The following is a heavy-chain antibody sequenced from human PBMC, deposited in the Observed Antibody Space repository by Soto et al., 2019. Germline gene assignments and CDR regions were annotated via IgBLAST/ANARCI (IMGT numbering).Heavy chain of an antibody. J-gene: IGHJ4*02. CDR3: VEEGGAGTGH. Sequence: VQLVESGGGLVQPGGSLGLSCSTSGFDFSNYWMHWARQVAGKGLEWLSRISKDGSSAAYADSVRGRFTISRDNNKNTIYLQMNSLRVEDTAVYYCVEEGGAGTGHWGQGTLVTVSS. CDR2: ISKDGSSA. D-gene: IGHD3-16*01. V-gene: IGHV3-74*03. CDR1: GFDFSNYW.